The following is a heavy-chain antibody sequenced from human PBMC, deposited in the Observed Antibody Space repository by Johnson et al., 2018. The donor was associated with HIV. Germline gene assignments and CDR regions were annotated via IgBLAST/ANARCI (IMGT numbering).Heavy chain of an antibody. Sequence: VQLVESGGGVVQPGGSLRLSCAASGFTFSNYAMSWVRQAPGKGLEWVSAISGSGGSTYYADSVKGRFTISRDNSRNTLYLQINSLRAEDTAVYYCAKGVSKSLDAFDIWGQGTMVTVSS. V-gene: IGHV3-23*04. J-gene: IGHJ3*02. CDR3: AKGVSKSLDAFDI. CDR1: GFTFSNYA. D-gene: IGHD3-10*01. CDR2: ISGSGGST.